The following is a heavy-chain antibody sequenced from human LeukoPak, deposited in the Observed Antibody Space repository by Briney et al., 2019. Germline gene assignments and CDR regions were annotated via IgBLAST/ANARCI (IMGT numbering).Heavy chain of an antibody. CDR1: GFTFSSYG. D-gene: IGHD6-19*01. J-gene: IGHJ4*02. CDR3: ATSPPAAWQWLVGDDY. V-gene: IGHV3-23*01. CDR2: ISGSGINT. Sequence: PGGSLRLSCAASGFTFSSYGMNWVRQAPGKGLEWVSAISGSGINTYYADSVKGRFTISRDNSKNTLYLQMNSLRAEDTAVYYCATSPPAAWQWLVGDDYWGQGTLVTVSS.